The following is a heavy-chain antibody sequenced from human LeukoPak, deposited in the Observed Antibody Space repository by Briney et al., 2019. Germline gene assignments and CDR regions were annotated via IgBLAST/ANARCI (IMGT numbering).Heavy chain of an antibody. D-gene: IGHD6-13*01. V-gene: IGHV1-8*01. CDR2: MNPNSGNT. CDR1: GYTFTSYD. CDR3: ARVDSSSWYYGYYYGMDV. J-gene: IGHJ6*02. Sequence: ASVKVSCKASGYTFTSYDINWVRQATGQGLEWLGWMNPNSGNTGYAQKFQGRVTMTRNTSISTAYMELSSLRSEDTAVYYCARVDSSSWYYGYYYGMDVWGQGTTVTVSS.